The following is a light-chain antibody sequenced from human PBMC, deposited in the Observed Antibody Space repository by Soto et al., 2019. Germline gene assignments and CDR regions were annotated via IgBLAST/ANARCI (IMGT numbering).Light chain of an antibody. Sequence: QSVLTQPPSASETPGQRVTISCSGSSSNIGSNHVYWYQHLPGTAPKLLIYGNSNRPSGVPDRFSGSKSGTSASLAITGLQAEDEADYYCQSYDSSLSGSVFGGGTKLTVL. V-gene: IGLV1-40*01. CDR2: GNS. CDR3: QSYDSSLSGSV. CDR1: SSNIGSNH. J-gene: IGLJ2*01.